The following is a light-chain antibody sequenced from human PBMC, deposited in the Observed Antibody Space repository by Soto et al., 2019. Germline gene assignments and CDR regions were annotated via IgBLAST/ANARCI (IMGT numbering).Light chain of an antibody. CDR3: AAWDDSLSGRYV. CDR1: SSNIGSNY. J-gene: IGLJ1*01. CDR2: RDN. Sequence: QSVLTQPPSASGTPGQRVTISCSGSSSNIGSNYVCWYQQLPGTAPKLLIYRDNQRPSGVPDRFSGSKSGTSASLAISGLRSEDEDDYYCAAWDDSLSGRYVFGTGTKLTVL. V-gene: IGLV1-47*01.